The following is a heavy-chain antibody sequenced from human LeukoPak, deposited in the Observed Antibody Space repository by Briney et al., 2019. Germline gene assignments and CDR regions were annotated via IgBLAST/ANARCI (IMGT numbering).Heavy chain of an antibody. CDR1: GFTFSIYA. CDR2: ISSNGGST. D-gene: IGHD4-17*01. Sequence: GGSLRLSCAASGFTFSIYAMHWVRQAPGKGLEYVSAISSNGGSTYYANSVKGRFTISRDNSKNTLYLQMGSLRAEDMAVYYCARDYADSGTVTTRYFDLWGRGTLVTVSS. V-gene: IGHV3-64*01. CDR3: ARDYADSGTVTTRYFDL. J-gene: IGHJ2*01.